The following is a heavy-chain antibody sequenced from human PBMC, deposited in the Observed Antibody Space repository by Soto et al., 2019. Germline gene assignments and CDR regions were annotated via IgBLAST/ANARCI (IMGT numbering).Heavy chain of an antibody. D-gene: IGHD1-26*01. V-gene: IGHV3-74*01. J-gene: IGHJ3*01. CDR3: ARGVRGAFDL. Sequence: EVQLLESGGGLVQPGESLRLSCAASGFTFSYYWMHWVRQAPGMGLVWVSRIHSDGSSTTYADSVKGRFTISRDIARNPLYLQMNRLRAEDTAVYYCARGVRGAFDLWGQGTVLTVSS. CDR2: IHSDGSST. CDR1: GFTFSYYW.